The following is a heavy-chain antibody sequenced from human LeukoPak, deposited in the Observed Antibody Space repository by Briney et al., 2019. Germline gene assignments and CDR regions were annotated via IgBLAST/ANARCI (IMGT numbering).Heavy chain of an antibody. CDR1: GFTFSSYG. V-gene: IGHV3-30*18. Sequence: PGRSLRLSCAASGFTFSSYGMHWVRQAPGKGLEWVAVISYDGSHKYYADSVKGRFTISRDNSKNSLYLQMNSLRAEDTAVYYCAKDVQRGSSPTDYLGQGTLVTVSS. D-gene: IGHD1-26*01. J-gene: IGHJ4*02. CDR2: ISYDGSHK. CDR3: AKDVQRGSSPTDY.